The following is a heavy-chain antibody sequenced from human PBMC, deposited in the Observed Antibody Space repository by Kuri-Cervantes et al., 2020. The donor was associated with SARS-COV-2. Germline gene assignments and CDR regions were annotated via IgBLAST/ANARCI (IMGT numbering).Heavy chain of an antibody. CDR2: IYSGGSST. D-gene: IGHD3-16*01. CDR3: AKDLGDYGMDV. J-gene: IGHJ6*02. V-gene: IGHV3-23*03. CDR1: GFIFSGSA. Sequence: GESLKISCATSGFIFSGSAIHWVRQAPGKGLEWVSVIYSGGSSTYYADSVKGRSTISRDNSKNTLYLQMNSLRAEDTAVYYCAKDLGDYGMDVWGQGTTVTVSS.